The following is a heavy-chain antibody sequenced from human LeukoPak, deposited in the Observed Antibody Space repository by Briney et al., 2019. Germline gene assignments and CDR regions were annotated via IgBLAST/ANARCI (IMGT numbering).Heavy chain of an antibody. Sequence: AGGSLRLSCAASGFTFSNAWMSWVREAPGKGLEWVGRIKSKTDGGTTDYAAPVKGRFTISRDDSKNTLYLQMNSLKTEDTAVYYCTTSREYCSSTSCEFTLDYWGQGTLVTVCS. J-gene: IGHJ4*02. CDR3: TTSREYCSSTSCEFTLDY. CDR2: IKSKTDGGTT. V-gene: IGHV3-15*01. D-gene: IGHD2-2*01. CDR1: GFTFSNAW.